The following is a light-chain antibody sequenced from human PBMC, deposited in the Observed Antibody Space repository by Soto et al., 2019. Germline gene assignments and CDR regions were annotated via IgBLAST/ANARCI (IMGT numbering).Light chain of an antibody. CDR1: QSVTSK. CDR3: QQYGSSPQT. Sequence: IVLSQSPGTLSLSPGDRATLSCGASQSVTSKLAWYQQKPGQAPRLLIYDASSRATGIPDRFTGSGSGTDFTLTISRLEPEDFAVYYCQQYGSSPQTFGQGTNVDI. V-gene: IGKV3-20*01. J-gene: IGKJ1*01. CDR2: DAS.